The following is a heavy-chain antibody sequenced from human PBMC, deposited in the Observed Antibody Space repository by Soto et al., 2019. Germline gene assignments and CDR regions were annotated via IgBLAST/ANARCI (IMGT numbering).Heavy chain of an antibody. CDR1: GGSISSDY. J-gene: IGHJ3*02. CDR3: ARHHPAHTVVALGDPFDI. D-gene: IGHD3-22*01. CDR2: IHYTGST. V-gene: IGHV4-59*08. Sequence: QVQLQESGPGLVKPSETLSLTCTVSGGSISSDYWTWIRQPPGKGLEWIGYIHYTGSTDRNPSLQSLVTMSIDTSKNQFSLRLTSVTASDTAVYYCARHHPAHTVVALGDPFDIWGKGTMVTVSS.